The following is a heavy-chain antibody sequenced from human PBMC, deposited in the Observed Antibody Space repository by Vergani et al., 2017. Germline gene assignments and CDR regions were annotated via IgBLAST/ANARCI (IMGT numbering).Heavy chain of an antibody. CDR3: VKDAGSCENFFDS. J-gene: IGHJ4*02. D-gene: IGHD1-26*01. V-gene: IGHV3-11*01. CDR1: GFSFSDHY. Sequence: QVQLVESGGGLVKPGGSLRLSCAASGFSFSDHYMTWIRQAPGKGLEWVSYISNSGNTIEYADSVKGRFSISRDNAKSSLFLQMDSLRAEDTATYYCVKDAGSCENFFDSWGQGTLFPVSS. CDR2: ISNSGNTI.